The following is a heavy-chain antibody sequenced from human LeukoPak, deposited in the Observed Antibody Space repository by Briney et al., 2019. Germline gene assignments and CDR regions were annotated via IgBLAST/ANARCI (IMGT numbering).Heavy chain of an antibody. Sequence: ASETVSLTCIASGGSISDYYWGWIRQPAGEGLEWIGRIHSSGTTNYNPSLKSRVAMAVDMSMNQFFLKLTSVTAADTAVYYCARSSGSWFLNWFDAWGQGTLVTVSS. CDR3: ARSSGSWFLNWFDA. J-gene: IGHJ5*02. D-gene: IGHD6-13*01. CDR2: IHSSGTT. CDR1: GGSISDYY. V-gene: IGHV4-4*07.